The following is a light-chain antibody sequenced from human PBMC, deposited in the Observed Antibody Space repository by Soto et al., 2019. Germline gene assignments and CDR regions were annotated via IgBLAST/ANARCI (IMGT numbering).Light chain of an antibody. CDR1: NSNIASNT. CDR3: AAWDDTLKRYV. CDR2: YNN. Sequence: QSVVTQAPSASVSPWQTVAISYSGSNSNIASNTVNWYQHLPGTAPKLLIYYNNQRPSGVPDRFSGSKSGTSASLAISGLQSEDESDYYCAAWDDTLKRYVFGTGTKVTVL. J-gene: IGLJ1*01. V-gene: IGLV1-44*01.